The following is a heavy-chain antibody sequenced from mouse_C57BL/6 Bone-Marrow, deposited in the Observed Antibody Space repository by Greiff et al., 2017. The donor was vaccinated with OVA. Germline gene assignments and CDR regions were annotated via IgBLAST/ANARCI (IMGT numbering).Heavy chain of an antibody. CDR1: GFNIKDDY. V-gene: IGHV14-4*01. CDR3: TASTMIKGY. CDR2: IDPENGDT. Sequence: EVQLVESGAELVRPGASVKLSCTASGFNIKDDYMHWVKQRPEQGLEWIGWIDPENGDTEYASKFQGKATITADTSSNTAYLQLSSLTSEDTAVYYCTASTMIKGYWGQGTTLTVSS. D-gene: IGHD2-4*01. J-gene: IGHJ2*01.